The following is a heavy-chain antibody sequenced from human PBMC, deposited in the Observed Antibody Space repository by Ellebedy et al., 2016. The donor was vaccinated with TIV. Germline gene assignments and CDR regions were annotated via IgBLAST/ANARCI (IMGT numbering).Heavy chain of an antibody. CDR1: GFTFSRYA. CDR3: ARDLSATGFDY. V-gene: IGHV3-48*04. CDR2: ISSSSSTI. Sequence: GESLKISCAASGFTFSRYAMNWVRQAPGKGLEWVSYISSSSSTIYYADSVKGRFTISRDNAKNTLYLQMNSLRAEDTAVYYCARDLSATGFDYWGQGTLVTVSS. J-gene: IGHJ4*02. D-gene: IGHD5-12*01.